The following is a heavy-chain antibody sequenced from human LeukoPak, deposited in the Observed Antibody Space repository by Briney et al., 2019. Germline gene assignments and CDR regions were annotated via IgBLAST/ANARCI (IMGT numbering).Heavy chain of an antibody. V-gene: IGHV3-30*16. Sequence: SGGSLRLSCVASGFTFSDYVIHWVRQAPGKGLEWVAVISYDGNNKYYPDSVKARFTISRDNSKNTLDLQMNSLRTEDTAVYYCVRSGFDYWGQGILVTVSS. J-gene: IGHJ4*02. CDR3: VRSGFDY. D-gene: IGHD1-26*01. CDR1: GFTFSDYV. CDR2: ISYDGNNK.